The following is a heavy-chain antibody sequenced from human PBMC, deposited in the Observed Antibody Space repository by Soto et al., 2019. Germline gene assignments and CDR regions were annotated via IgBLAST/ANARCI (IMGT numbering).Heavy chain of an antibody. D-gene: IGHD5-18*01. Sequence: QVQLVQSGAEVKKPGASVKVSCKASGYTFTGYYMHWVRQAPGQGLEWMGWINPNSGGTNYAQKFQGWVTMTRDTSISTAYMELSRLTSDDTAVYYCARGGGLRYSYGYRYYFDYWGQGTLVTVSS. V-gene: IGHV1-2*04. CDR2: INPNSGGT. J-gene: IGHJ4*02. CDR1: GYTFTGYY. CDR3: ARGGGLRYSYGYRYYFDY.